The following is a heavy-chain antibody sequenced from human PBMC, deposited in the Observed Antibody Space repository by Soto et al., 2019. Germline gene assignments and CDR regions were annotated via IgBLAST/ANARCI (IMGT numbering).Heavy chain of an antibody. CDR3: AKSDCSSTSCRPPEEPYYYDYYMDV. CDR1: GFTFDDYA. D-gene: IGHD2-2*01. V-gene: IGHV3-9*01. J-gene: IGHJ6*03. Sequence: EVQLVESGGGLVQPGRSLRLSCAASGFTFDDYAMHWVRQAPGKGLEWVSGISWNSGSIGYADSVKGRFTISRDNAKNSLYLQMNSLRAEDTALYYCAKSDCSSTSCRPPEEPYYYDYYMDVWGKGTTVTVSS. CDR2: ISWNSGSI.